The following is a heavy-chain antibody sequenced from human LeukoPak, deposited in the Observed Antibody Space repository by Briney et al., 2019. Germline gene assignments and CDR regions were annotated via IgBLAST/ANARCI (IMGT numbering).Heavy chain of an antibody. CDR3: ARNYDFWSSPQGNMDV. J-gene: IGHJ6*03. D-gene: IGHD3/OR15-3a*01. V-gene: IGHV3-21*01. Sequence: GGSLRLSCAASGFTFSRHNMKWVRQTPGKGLEWVSSISTSSSFIYYADSVKGRFTISRDNARNSLYLEMNSLRAEDTAIYYCARNYDFWSSPQGNMDVWGKGTTVIVSS. CDR1: GFTFSRHN. CDR2: ISTSSSFI.